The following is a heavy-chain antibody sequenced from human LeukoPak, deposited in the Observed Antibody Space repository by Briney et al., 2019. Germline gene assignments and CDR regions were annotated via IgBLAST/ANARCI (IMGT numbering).Heavy chain of an antibody. V-gene: IGHV3-30*03. J-gene: IGHJ4*02. CDR2: ISYDGSNK. Sequence: PGRSLRLSCVVSGFTFSSYGMHWVRQAPGKGLEWVAVISYDGSNKYYADSVKGRFTISRDNAKNSVYLQINSLRAEDTAAYYCARDGVVDSSGWYVDYWGQGTLVTVSS. CDR3: ARDGVVDSSGWYVDY. CDR1: GFTFSSYG. D-gene: IGHD6-19*01.